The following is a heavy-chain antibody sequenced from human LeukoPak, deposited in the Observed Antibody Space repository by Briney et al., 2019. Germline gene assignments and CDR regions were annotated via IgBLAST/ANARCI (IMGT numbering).Heavy chain of an antibody. CDR1: GGTFSSYA. J-gene: IGHJ4*02. V-gene: IGHV1-69*05. CDR3: ARVGYSGSYYFDY. D-gene: IGHD1-26*01. Sequence: SVKVSCKASGGTFSSYAISWVRQAPGQGLEWMGGIIPIFGTANYAQKFQGRVTMTRDTSTSTVYMELSSLRSEDTAVYYCARVGYSGSYYFDYWGQGTLVTVSS. CDR2: IIPIFGTA.